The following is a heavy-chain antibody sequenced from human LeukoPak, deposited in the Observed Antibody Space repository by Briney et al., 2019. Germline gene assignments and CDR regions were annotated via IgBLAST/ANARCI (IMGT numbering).Heavy chain of an antibody. CDR1: GRYISSGGYY. D-gene: IGHD2-15*01. CDR3: AREIGCSGGSCYSRFDY. V-gene: IGHV4-31*03. J-gene: IGHJ4*02. CDR2: IYYSGST. Sequence: SHTQSLTCTVSGRYISSGGYYWRSIRQHPGKGLEWIGYIYYSGSTYYNPPLKSRVTISVDTSKNQFSLKLSSVTAADTAVYYCAREIGCSGGSCYSRFDYWGQGTLVTVSS.